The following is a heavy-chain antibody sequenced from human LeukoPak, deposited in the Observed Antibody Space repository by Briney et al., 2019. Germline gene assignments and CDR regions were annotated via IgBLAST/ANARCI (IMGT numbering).Heavy chain of an antibody. CDR2: ITTAGGTT. CDR1: GFTVSSNS. J-gene: IGHJ3*01. V-gene: IGHV3-23*01. Sequence: PGGSLRLSCTVSGFTVSSNSMSWVRQAPGKGLECISTITTAGGTTYYTDSVKGRFTISRDNSKDTLYLQMDSLRAEDTAVYYCAKSLLQWDAFDLWGQGTVVTVSS. CDR3: AKSLLQWDAFDL. D-gene: IGHD6-19*01.